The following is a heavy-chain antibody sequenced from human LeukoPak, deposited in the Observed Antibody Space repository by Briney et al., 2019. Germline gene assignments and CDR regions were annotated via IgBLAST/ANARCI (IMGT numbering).Heavy chain of an antibody. D-gene: IGHD1-26*01. CDR3: ARDGYYIVDY. CDR2: IKRDGSDK. CDR1: GFTFSSYW. V-gene: IGHV3-7*01. Sequence: GGSLRLSCAASGFTFSSYWMSWVRQAPGNGLEWVANIKRDGSDKYYVDSVRGRFTNSRDNAKNSLYLQMNSLSAEDTAVYYCARDGYYIVDYWGQGTLVTVSS. J-gene: IGHJ4*02.